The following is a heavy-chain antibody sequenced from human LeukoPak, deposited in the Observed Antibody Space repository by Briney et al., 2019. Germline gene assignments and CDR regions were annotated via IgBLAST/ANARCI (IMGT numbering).Heavy chain of an antibody. CDR1: GYTFTSYA. J-gene: IGHJ4*02. D-gene: IGHD6-19*01. Sequence: GASVKVSCKASGYTFTSYAMHWVRQAPGQRLEWMGWINAGNGNTKYSQKFQGRVTITRDTSASTAYMELSSLRSEDTAVYYCARAPYPEQWLVPYFDYWGQGTLVTVSS. CDR3: ARAPYPEQWLVPYFDY. CDR2: INAGNGNT. V-gene: IGHV1-3*01.